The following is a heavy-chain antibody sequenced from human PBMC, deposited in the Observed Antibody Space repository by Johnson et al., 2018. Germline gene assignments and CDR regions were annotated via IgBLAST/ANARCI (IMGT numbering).Heavy chain of an antibody. D-gene: IGHD6-19*01. CDR3: ARDGIAVAGIRGTFDI. CDR1: GFTFSSYA. Sequence: VQLVQSGGGLVQPGGSLRLSCAASGFTFSSYAMSWVRQAPGKGLEWVSAISGSGGSTYYADSVKGRFTISRDNSKNTLYLQMNSLRDEDTAVYYCARDGIAVAGIRGTFDIWGQGKMVTVSS. CDR2: ISGSGGST. J-gene: IGHJ3*02. V-gene: IGHV3-23*04.